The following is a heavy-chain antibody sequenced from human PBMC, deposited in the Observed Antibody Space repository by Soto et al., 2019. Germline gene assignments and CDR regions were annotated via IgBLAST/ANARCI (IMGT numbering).Heavy chain of an antibody. CDR3: ARAFSPITIFGVVTKLGYYYGMDV. V-gene: IGHV1-69*13. Sequence: SVKVSCKASGGTFSSYAISWVRQAPGQGLEWMGGIIPIFGTANYAQKFQGRVTITADESTSTAYMELSSLRSEDTAVYYCARAFSPITIFGVVTKLGYYYGMDVWGQGTTVTVS. J-gene: IGHJ6*02. CDR1: GGTFSSYA. D-gene: IGHD3-3*01. CDR2: IIPIFGTA.